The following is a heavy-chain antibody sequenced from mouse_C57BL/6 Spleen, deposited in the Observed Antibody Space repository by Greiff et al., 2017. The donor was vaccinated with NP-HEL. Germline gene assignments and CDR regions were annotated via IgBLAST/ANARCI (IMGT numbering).Heavy chain of an antibody. J-gene: IGHJ1*03. D-gene: IGHD1-1*01. CDR1: GYAFSSSW. Sequence: QVQLQQSGPELVKPGASVKISCKASGYAFSSSWMNWVKQRPGKGLEWIGRIYPGDGDTNYNGKFKGKATLTADKSSSTAYMQLSSLTSEDSAVYFCARIYYGSSWDWYFDVWGTGTTVTVSS. V-gene: IGHV1-82*01. CDR2: IYPGDGDT. CDR3: ARIYYGSSWDWYFDV.